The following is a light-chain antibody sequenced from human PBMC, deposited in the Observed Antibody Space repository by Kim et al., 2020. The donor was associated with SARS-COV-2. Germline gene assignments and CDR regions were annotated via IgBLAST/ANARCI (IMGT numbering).Light chain of an antibody. V-gene: IGLV4-69*01. J-gene: IGLJ2*01. CDR2: LNSDGSH. CDR3: QAWGNGVLVV. CDR1: SWHSSYA. Sequence: VKLTCNVGSWHSSYAIAWHQQQPEEGPRYVMKLNSDGSHSKGDGILDRFSGSSSGAERYLTISSRQSEDEADYYCQAWGNGVLVVFGGGTQVTVL.